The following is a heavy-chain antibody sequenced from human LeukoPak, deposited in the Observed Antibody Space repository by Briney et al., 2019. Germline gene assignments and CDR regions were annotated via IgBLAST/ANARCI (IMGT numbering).Heavy chain of an antibody. D-gene: IGHD4-17*01. J-gene: IGHJ3*02. CDR3: ARLKTTVTTWDAFDI. CDR2: ISYDGSNK. CDR1: GFTFSNYW. V-gene: IGHV3-30*03. Sequence: PGGSLRLSCAASGFTFSNYWMNWVRQAPGKGLEWVAVISYDGSNKYYADSVKGRFTISRDNSKNTLYLQMNSLRAEDTAVYYCARLKTTVTTWDAFDIWGQGTMVTVSS.